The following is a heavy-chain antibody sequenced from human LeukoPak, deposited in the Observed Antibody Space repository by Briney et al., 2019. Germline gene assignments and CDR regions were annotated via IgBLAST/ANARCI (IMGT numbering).Heavy chain of an antibody. CDR1: GGSFSGYY. Sequence: SETLSLTCAVYGGSFSGYYWSWIRQPPGKGLEWIGYIYYSGSTNYNPSLKSRVTISVDTSKNQFSLRPSSVTAADTAVYYCARVTGYVMEDYFDYWGQGTLVTVSS. CDR3: ARVTGYVMEDYFDY. CDR2: IYYSGST. D-gene: IGHD6-13*01. V-gene: IGHV4-59*01. J-gene: IGHJ4*02.